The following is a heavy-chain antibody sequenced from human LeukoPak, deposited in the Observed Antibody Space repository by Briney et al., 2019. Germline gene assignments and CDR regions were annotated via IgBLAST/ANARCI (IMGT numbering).Heavy chain of an antibody. D-gene: IGHD3-10*01. CDR2: ISGSGGST. CDR3: AKLVGSGSPLRHFDY. CDR1: GFTFSSYA. Sequence: PGGSLRLSCAASGFTFSSYAMSRVRQAPGKGLEWVSAISGSGGSTYYADSVKGRFTISRDNSKNTLYLQMNSLRAEDTAVYYCAKLVGSGSPLRHFDYWGQGTLVTVSS. J-gene: IGHJ4*02. V-gene: IGHV3-23*01.